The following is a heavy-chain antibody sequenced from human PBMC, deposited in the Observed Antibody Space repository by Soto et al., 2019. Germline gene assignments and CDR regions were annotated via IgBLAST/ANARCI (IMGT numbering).Heavy chain of an antibody. D-gene: IGHD6-13*01. CDR2: ISYDGSNK. CDR1: GFTFSSYA. CDR3: ARDLVGKGTSSWYCGMDV. J-gene: IGHJ6*02. V-gene: IGHV3-30-3*01. Sequence: QVQLVESGGGVVQPGRSLRLSCAASGFTFSSYAMHWVRQAPGKGLEWVAVISYDGSNKYYADSVKGRITIPRDNSKNTLYLQMNSLRAEDTAVYYCARDLVGKGTSSWYCGMDVWGQGTTVTVSS.